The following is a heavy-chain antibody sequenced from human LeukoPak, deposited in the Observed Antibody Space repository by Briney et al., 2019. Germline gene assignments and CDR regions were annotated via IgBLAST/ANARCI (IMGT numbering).Heavy chain of an antibody. D-gene: IGHD3-9*01. CDR2: ISSSSSYI. J-gene: IGHJ4*02. Sequence: PGGSLRLSCAASGFTFSSYSMNWVRQAPGKGLEWVSSISSSSSYIYYADSVKGRFTISRDNAKNSLYLQMNSLRAEDTAVYYCARDFGGEYPYDILTGSRAFDYWGQGTLVTVSS. CDR1: GFTFSSYS. V-gene: IGHV3-21*01. CDR3: ARDFGGEYPYDILTGSRAFDY.